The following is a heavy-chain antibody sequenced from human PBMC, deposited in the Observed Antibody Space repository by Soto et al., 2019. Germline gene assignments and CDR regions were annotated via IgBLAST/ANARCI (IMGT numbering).Heavy chain of an antibody. CDR3: ARGVSGPSDY. CDR2: IYYNGKS. CDR1: GGSIHRGLYS. J-gene: IGHJ4*02. Sequence: SETLSLPGTFSGGSIHRGLYSWTWIRQPPGKGLEWICCIYYNGKSSHNPSLRSRVTTSVDTSKNQFSLKMTSVTAADTAVYYCARGVSGPSDYWGQGTLVTVSS. D-gene: IGHD2-15*01. V-gene: IGHV4-61*01.